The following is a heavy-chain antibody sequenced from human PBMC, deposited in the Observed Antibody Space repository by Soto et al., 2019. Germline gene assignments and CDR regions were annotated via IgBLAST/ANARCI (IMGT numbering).Heavy chain of an antibody. CDR3: ARGAEVAGTRISRVYFQE. Sequence: QAQLQESGPGLVKPSETLSLICNVYGDSMSSFYWSWIRQPAGKGLEWIGRIYTSGSTIYNPSLKSRVTMSIDTSKNQFSLKLNSVTDADTAVYFCARGAEVAGTRISRVYFQEWGQGTLVTVSS. D-gene: IGHD6-19*01. J-gene: IGHJ1*01. V-gene: IGHV4-4*07. CDR2: IYTSGST. CDR1: GDSMSSFY.